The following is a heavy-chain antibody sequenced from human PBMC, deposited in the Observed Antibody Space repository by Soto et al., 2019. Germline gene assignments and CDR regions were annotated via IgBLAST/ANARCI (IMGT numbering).Heavy chain of an antibody. J-gene: IGHJ4*02. CDR3: AKALGELSPESYDH. Sequence: QVQLVESGGGVVQPGRSLRLSCAASGFTFSSYGMHWVRHAPGKGLEWVAIISYDGSNQYYADSVKGRFTISRDNSKNTLDLQMNSLRTEDTSVYYCAKALGELSPESYDHWGQGVLVTVSS. D-gene: IGHD3-16*02. CDR2: ISYDGSNQ. V-gene: IGHV3-30*18. CDR1: GFTFSSYG.